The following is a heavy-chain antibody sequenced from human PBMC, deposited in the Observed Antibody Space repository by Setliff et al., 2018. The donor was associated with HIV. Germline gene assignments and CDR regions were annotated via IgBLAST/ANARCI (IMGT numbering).Heavy chain of an antibody. D-gene: IGHD3-10*01. CDR1: GGSISSSSYY. CDR3: ARVITMVWTTFDP. V-gene: IGHV4-39*07. Sequence: KPSETLSLTCTVSGGSISSSSYYWGWIRQPPGKGLEWIGSIYSSGSTYYNPSLKSRVTISLDKSKNHFSLELRSVTAADTAVYYCARVITMVWTTFDPWGQGTLVTVSS. CDR2: IYSSGST. J-gene: IGHJ5*02.